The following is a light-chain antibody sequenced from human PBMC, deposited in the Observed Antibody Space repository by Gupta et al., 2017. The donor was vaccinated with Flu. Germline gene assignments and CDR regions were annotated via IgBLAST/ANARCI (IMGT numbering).Light chain of an antibody. CDR2: GSS. CDR3: QQYSSSPPFT. CDR1: QSVSSNL. Sequence: TLSLSTGERATLSCRASQSVSSNLVGWYQKNPRLAASLLIYGSSRGATRTEGRLRGRSAGTDFTLTISRPQADDSAVYCCQQYSSSPPFTFGQGTRLEIK. J-gene: IGKJ5*01. V-gene: IGKV3-20*01.